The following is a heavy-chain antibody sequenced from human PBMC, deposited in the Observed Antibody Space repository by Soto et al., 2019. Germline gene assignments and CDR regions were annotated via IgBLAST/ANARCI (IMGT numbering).Heavy chain of an antibody. D-gene: IGHD5-18*01. J-gene: IGHJ6*03. V-gene: IGHV3-21*01. CDR1: GFTFSSYS. CDR3: ARVPDTALDYYYYYMDV. Sequence: EVQLVESGGGLVKPGGSLRLSCAASGFTFSSYSMNWVRQAPGKGLEWVSSISSSSSYIYYADSVKGRFTISRDNAKNSLYLQMNSLRAEDTAVYYCARVPDTALDYYYYYMDVWAKGPRSPSP. CDR2: ISSSSSYI.